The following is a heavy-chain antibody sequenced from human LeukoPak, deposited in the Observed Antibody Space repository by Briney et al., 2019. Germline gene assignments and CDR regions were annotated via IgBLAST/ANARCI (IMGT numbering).Heavy chain of an antibody. CDR2: TYYRSKWYN. V-gene: IGHV6-1*01. CDR1: GDSVSSNSAA. D-gene: IGHD5-12*01. Sequence: SQTLSLTCAISGDSVSSNSAAWNWIRQSPSRGLEWLGRTYYRSKWYNDYAVSVKSRITINPDTSKNQFSLQLNSVTPEDTAVYYCAREGLRGYSGYDLNYYYYMDVWGKGTTVTVSS. CDR3: AREGLRGYSGYDLNYYYYMDV. J-gene: IGHJ6*03.